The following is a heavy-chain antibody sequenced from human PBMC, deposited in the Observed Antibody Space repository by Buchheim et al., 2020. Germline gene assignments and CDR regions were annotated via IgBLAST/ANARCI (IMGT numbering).Heavy chain of an antibody. CDR1: GFTVSSNY. V-gene: IGHV3-53*02. D-gene: IGHD2-2*01. CDR2: IYSGGST. J-gene: IGHJ2*01. Sequence: EVQLVETGGGLIQPGGSLRLSCAASGFTVSSNYMSWVRQAPGKGLEWVSVIYSGGSTYYADSVKGRFTISRDNSKNTLYLQMNSLRAEDTAVYYCAKEAPDALFQDGLSWYFDLWGRGTL. CDR3: AKEAPDALFQDGLSWYFDL.